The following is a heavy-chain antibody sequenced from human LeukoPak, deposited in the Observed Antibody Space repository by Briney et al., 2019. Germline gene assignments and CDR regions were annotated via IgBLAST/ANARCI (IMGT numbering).Heavy chain of an antibody. Sequence: PGGSLRLSCAASGFTFSTYAMSWVRQAPGKGLEWVSAIGGRGVSTSYAASVRGRFTISRDNSKNTLYLQMNSLRAEDTAVYYCAKAASGNWNDVSDYWGQGTLVTVSS. CDR3: AKAASGNWNDVSDY. V-gene: IGHV3-23*01. D-gene: IGHD1-1*01. CDR1: GFTFSTYA. CDR2: IGGRGVST. J-gene: IGHJ4*02.